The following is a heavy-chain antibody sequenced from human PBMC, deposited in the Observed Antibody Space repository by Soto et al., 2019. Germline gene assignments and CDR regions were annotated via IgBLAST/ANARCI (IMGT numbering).Heavy chain of an antibody. CDR1: GFTFSSYG. V-gene: IGHV3-33*01. CDR3: ARDAGPGGVGGPFDY. J-gene: IGHJ4*02. CDR2: IWYDGSNK. Sequence: PGGSLRLSCAASGFTFSSYGMHWVRQAPGKGLEWVAVIWYDGSNKYYADSVKGRFTISRDNSKNTLYLQMNSLRAEDTAVYYCARDAGPGGVGGPFDYWGQGTLVTVSS. D-gene: IGHD3-16*01.